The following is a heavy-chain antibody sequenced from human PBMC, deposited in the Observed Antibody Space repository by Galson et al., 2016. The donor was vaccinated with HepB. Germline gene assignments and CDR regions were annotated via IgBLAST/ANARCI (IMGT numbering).Heavy chain of an antibody. CDR1: GSTFSSYA. Sequence: SLRLSCAASGSTFSSYAMSWVRQAPGKGLEWVSVISGSGASTCYADSVKGRFTISKDNSKNTLYLQMNSLRAEDTAVYYCARAPVTSTTCCYYFDYWGQGTLVTVSS. J-gene: IGHJ4*02. CDR3: ARAPVTSTTCCYYFDY. D-gene: IGHD2-2*01. CDR2: ISGSGAST. V-gene: IGHV3-23*01.